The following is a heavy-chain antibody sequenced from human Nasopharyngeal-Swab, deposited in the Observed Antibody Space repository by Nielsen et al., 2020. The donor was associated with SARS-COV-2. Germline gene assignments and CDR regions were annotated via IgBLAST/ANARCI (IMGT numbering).Heavy chain of an antibody. J-gene: IGHJ6*03. Sequence: SETLSLTCAVYGGSFSGYYWSWIRQPPGKGLEWIGEINHSGSTNYNPSLKSRVTISADTSKNQFSLKLSSVTAADTAVYYCARVDRPGITMVRGVIITPTSYYYYYMDVWGKGTTVTVSS. V-gene: IGHV4-34*01. D-gene: IGHD3-10*01. CDR3: ARVDRPGITMVRGVIITPTSYYYYYMDV. CDR2: INHSGST. CDR1: GGSFSGYY.